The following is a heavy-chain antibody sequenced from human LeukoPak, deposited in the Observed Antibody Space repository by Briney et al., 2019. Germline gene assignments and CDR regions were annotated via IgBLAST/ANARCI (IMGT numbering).Heavy chain of an antibody. V-gene: IGHV1-69*13. CDR2: IIPIFGTA. D-gene: IGHD3-16*01. J-gene: IGHJ5*02. CDR1: GGTFSSYA. Sequence: ASVKVSXKASGGTFSSYAISWVCQTPGQGLEWMGGIIPIFGTANYAQKFQGRVTITGDGSTSTAYMELGSLRSEDTAGFYWSRNGGGWFDPWGQGTLVTVSS. CDR3: SRNGGGWFDP.